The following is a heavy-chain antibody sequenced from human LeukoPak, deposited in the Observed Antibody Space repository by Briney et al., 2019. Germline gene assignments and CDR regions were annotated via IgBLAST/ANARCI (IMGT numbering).Heavy chain of an antibody. D-gene: IGHD3-10*01. J-gene: IGHJ5*02. CDR1: GYTFTGYY. V-gene: IGHV1-2*02. CDR3: ARDREVRGVTNLCFDP. Sequence: ASVKVSCKASGYTFTGYYMHWVRQAPGQGLEWMGWINPNSGGTNYAQKFQGRVTMTRGTSISTAYMELSRLRSDDTAVYYCARDREVRGVTNLCFDPWGQGTLVTVSS. CDR2: INPNSGGT.